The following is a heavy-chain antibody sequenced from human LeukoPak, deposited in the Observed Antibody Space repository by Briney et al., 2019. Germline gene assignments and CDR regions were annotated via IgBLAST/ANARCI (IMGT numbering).Heavy chain of an antibody. CDR1: GFTFSTSW. J-gene: IGHJ4*02. CDR2: LNQDGGEK. V-gene: IGHV3-7*03. Sequence: GGSLRLSCGASGFTFSTSWMIWVRQAPGKGLEWVANLNQDGGEKYYVDSVKGRFTISRDNGRNSLYLQTDSLRVEDTAVYYCVRGLYGYWGQGTLVTVSS. D-gene: IGHD4-17*01. CDR3: VRGLYGY.